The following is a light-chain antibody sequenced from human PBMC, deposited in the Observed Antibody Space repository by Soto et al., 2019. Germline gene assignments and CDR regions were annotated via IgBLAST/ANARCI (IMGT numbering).Light chain of an antibody. J-gene: IGLJ1*01. CDR2: DVS. Sequence: QSVLTQPASVSGSPGQSITISCTGTSSDVGGYNYVSWYQHHPGKAPKLMIYDVSNRPSGVSNRFSGSKSGNTASLTISGLQAEDEADYYCSSYKSSSTDVFGTGTKVTV. CDR3: SSYKSSSTDV. V-gene: IGLV2-14*03. CDR1: SSDVGGYNY.